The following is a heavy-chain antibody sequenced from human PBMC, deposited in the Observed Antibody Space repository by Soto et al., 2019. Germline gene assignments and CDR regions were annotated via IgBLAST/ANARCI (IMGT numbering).Heavy chain of an antibody. CDR3: ANGATVTKLEKYYYYGMDV. CDR1: GFTFSSYG. CDR2: ISYDGSNK. V-gene: IGHV3-30*18. Sequence: QVQLVESGGGVVQPGRSLRLSCAASGFTFSSYGMHWVRQAPGKGLEWVAVISYDGSNKYYADSVKGRFTISRDNSKNTLYLQMNSLRAEDTAVYYCANGATVTKLEKYYYYGMDVWGQGTTVTVSS. D-gene: IGHD4-17*01. J-gene: IGHJ6*02.